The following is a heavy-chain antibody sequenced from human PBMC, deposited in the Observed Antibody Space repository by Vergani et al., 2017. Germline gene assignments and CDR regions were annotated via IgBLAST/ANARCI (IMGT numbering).Heavy chain of an antibody. CDR2: IYTSGST. Sequence: QVQLQQWGAGLLKPSETLSLTCAVYGGSFSGYYWSWIRQPPGKGLEWIGRIYTSGSTNYNPSLKSRVTMSVDTSKNQFSLKLSSVTAADTAVYYCVREGRTWFDPWGQGTLVTVSS. CDR3: VREGRTWFDP. V-gene: IGHV4-59*10. J-gene: IGHJ5*02. CDR1: GGSFSGYY.